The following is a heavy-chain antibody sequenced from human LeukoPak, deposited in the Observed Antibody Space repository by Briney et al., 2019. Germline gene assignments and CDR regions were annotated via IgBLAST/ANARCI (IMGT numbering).Heavy chain of an antibody. Sequence: GGSLRLSCAASGFTFSSYSMNWVRQAPGKGLEWVSSISSSSSYIYYADSVKGRFTISRDNAKNSLYLQMNSLRAEDTAVYYCATEGVVVPAAPLDYWGQGTLVTVSS. CDR1: GFTFSSYS. CDR3: ATEGVVVPAAPLDY. CDR2: ISSSSSYI. D-gene: IGHD2-2*01. J-gene: IGHJ4*02. V-gene: IGHV3-21*01.